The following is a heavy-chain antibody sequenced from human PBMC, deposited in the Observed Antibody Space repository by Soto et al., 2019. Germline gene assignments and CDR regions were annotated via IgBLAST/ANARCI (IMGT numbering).Heavy chain of an antibody. CDR1: GFTFSSYA. CDR3: AKVRTTYYDILTGYPRFDY. D-gene: IGHD3-9*01. CDR2: ISGSGGST. Sequence: GGSLRLSCAASGFTFSSYAMSWVRQAPGKGLEWVSAISGSGGSTYYADSVKGRFTISRDNSKNTLYQQMNSLRAEDTAAYYCAKVRTTYYDILTGYPRFDYWGQGTLVTVSS. V-gene: IGHV3-23*01. J-gene: IGHJ4*02.